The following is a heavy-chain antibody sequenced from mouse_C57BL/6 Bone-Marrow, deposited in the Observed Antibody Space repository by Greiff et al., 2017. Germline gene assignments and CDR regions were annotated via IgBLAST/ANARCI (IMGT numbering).Heavy chain of an antibody. J-gene: IGHJ4*01. Sequence: QVQLQQSGAELVRPGTSVKVSCKASGYAFTNYLIAWVKQRPGQGLEWIGVINPGSGGTNYNEKFKGKATLTADKTSSTAYMQRSSLTSEDSAVFFCSRYPYTTMDYWGQGTSVTVSS. D-gene: IGHD2-10*01. V-gene: IGHV1-54*01. CDR2: INPGSGGT. CDR3: SRYPYTTMDY. CDR1: GYAFTNYL.